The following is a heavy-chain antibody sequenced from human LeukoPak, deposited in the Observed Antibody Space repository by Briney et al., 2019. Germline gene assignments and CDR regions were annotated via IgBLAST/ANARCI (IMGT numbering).Heavy chain of an antibody. J-gene: IGHJ4*02. CDR2: IIPIFGTA. Sequence: GASVKVSCKASGGTFSSYAISWVRQAPGQGLEWMGGIIPIFGTANYAQKFQGRVTITTDESTSTAYMELSSLRSEDTAVYYCARGGGYCSSTSCSFDYWGQGTLVTVSS. V-gene: IGHV1-69*05. CDR3: ARGGGYCSSTSCSFDY. D-gene: IGHD2-2*01. CDR1: GGTFSSYA.